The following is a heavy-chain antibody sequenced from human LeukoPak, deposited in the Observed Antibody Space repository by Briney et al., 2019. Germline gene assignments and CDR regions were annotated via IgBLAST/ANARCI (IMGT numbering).Heavy chain of an antibody. J-gene: IGHJ3*02. D-gene: IGHD4-17*01. CDR3: ARGDGLGYGDYFSAFDI. CDR2: IYYSGST. V-gene: IGHV4-31*03. Sequence: SQTLSLTCTVSGGSVSSGGYYWNWIRQHPGKGREWIGDIYYSGSTYYNPSLKSRITMSVDTSKNQFSLKLSSVTAADTAVYYCARGDGLGYGDYFSAFDIWGQGTMVTVSS. CDR1: GGSVSSGGYY.